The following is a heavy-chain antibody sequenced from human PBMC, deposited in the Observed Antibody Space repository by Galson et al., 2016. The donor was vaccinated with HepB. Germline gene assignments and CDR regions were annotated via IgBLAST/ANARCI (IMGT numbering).Heavy chain of an antibody. CDR3: ARGGASCSGGSCYFWFDP. Sequence: SLRLSCAASGFTFGSYSMNWVRQAPGKGLEWVSYISSSSSTVYYADAVKGRFTISRDNAKNSLYLQMNSRRAEDTAVYYWARGGASCSGGSCYFWFDPWGQGTPVTVSS. CDR1: GFTFGSYS. CDR2: ISSSSSTV. V-gene: IGHV3-48*01. D-gene: IGHD2-15*01. J-gene: IGHJ5*02.